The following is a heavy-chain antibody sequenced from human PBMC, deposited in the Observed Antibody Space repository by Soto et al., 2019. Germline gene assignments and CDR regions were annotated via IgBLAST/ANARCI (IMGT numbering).Heavy chain of an antibody. J-gene: IGHJ4*01. CDR3: ERISGYNMYDY. CDR2: INAGNGNT. Sequence: QVQLVQSGAEVKKPGASVKVSCKASGYTFTSYAMHWVRQAPGQRLEWMGWINAGNGNTKYSQKFQGRVTITRDTQARTAYSELSTVRNADTAVCYVERISGYNMYDYWCHTNLVTVSS. V-gene: IGHV1-3*01. D-gene: IGHD3-22*01. CDR1: GYTFTSYA.